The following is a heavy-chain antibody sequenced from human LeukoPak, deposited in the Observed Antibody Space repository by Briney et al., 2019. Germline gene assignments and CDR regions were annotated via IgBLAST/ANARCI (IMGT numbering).Heavy chain of an antibody. Sequence: ASVKVSCKASGYTFTNYAFSWVRQAPGQGLEWMGWISAYNVNTHYAQMLQGRVTMTTDTSTSTAYMELRSLRSDDTAVYYCATRGSGWLRLGFDYWGQGTLVTVSS. CDR3: ATRGSGWLRLGFDY. V-gene: IGHV1-18*01. J-gene: IGHJ4*02. D-gene: IGHD5-12*01. CDR2: ISAYNVNT. CDR1: GYTFTNYA.